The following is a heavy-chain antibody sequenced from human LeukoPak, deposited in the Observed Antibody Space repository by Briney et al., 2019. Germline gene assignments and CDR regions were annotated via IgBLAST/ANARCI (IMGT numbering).Heavy chain of an antibody. Sequence: PGGSLRLSCAASGFTFSSYAMSWVRQAPGKGLVWASRNSDGSSTSYADSVKGRFTISRDNAKNTLYLQMNSLRAEDTAVYYCTRDTLHCSGGYCYHDIWGQGTLVTVSS. CDR2: NSDGSST. V-gene: IGHV3-74*01. J-gene: IGHJ3*02. CDR3: TRDTLHCSGGYCYHDI. CDR1: GFTFSSYA. D-gene: IGHD2-15*01.